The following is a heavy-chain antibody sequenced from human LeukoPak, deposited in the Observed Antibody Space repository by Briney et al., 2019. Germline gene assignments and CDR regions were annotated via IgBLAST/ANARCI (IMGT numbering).Heavy chain of an antibody. V-gene: IGHV4-34*01. CDR1: GGSFSGYY. Sequence: SETLSLTRAVYGGSFSGYYWSWIRQPPGKGLEWIGEINHSGSTNYNPSLKSRVTISVDTSKNQFSLKLSSVTAADTAVYYCARGGPYSGSYLRRSGWFDPWGQGTLVTVPS. J-gene: IGHJ5*02. D-gene: IGHD1-26*01. CDR2: INHSGST. CDR3: ARGGPYSGSYLRRSGWFDP.